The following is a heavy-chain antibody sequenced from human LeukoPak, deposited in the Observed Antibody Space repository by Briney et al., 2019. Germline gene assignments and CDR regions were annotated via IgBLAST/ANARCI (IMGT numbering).Heavy chain of an antibody. Sequence: ASVKVSCKASGYTFTSYGISWVRQAPGQGLEWMGGIIPIFGTANYAQKFQGRVTITADKSTSTAYMELSSLRSEDTAVYYCARGARPYYYYYYMDVWGKGTTVTVSS. V-gene: IGHV1-69*06. CDR2: IIPIFGTA. J-gene: IGHJ6*03. CDR1: GYTFTSYG. CDR3: ARGARPYYYYYYMDV.